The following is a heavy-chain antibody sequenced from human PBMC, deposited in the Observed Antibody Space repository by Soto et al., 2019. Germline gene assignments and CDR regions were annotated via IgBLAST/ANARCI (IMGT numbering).Heavy chain of an antibody. Sequence: QVQLQESGPGLVRPSETLSLTCTVSGGSISGYYWSWIRQPPGKGLEWIGYIYYSGTTSYNPSLNSRVTMSVDTSKHQFALKVNSVTAADTAVYYCARESYYGSGATVVAYWGQGTLVTVSS. CDR1: GGSISGYY. D-gene: IGHD3-10*01. CDR2: IYYSGTT. V-gene: IGHV4-59*01. J-gene: IGHJ4*02. CDR3: ARESYYGSGATVVAY.